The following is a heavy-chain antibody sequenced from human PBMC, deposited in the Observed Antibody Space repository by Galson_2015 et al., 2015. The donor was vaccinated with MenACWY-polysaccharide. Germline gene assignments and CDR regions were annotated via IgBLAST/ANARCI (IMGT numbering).Heavy chain of an antibody. J-gene: IGHJ4*02. CDR3: TAAMRILGDWGSFDY. D-gene: IGHD2-21*02. CDR1: GFTFSNDW. V-gene: IGHV3-15*01. Sequence: SLRLSCAASGFTFSNDWMSWVRQAPGKGLEWVGRIKSKTDGGTTDYAAPVKGRFTISRDDSKNTLDLQMNSLKTEDTAVYYCTAAMRILGDWGSFDYWGQGTLVTVSS. CDR2: IKSKTDGGTT.